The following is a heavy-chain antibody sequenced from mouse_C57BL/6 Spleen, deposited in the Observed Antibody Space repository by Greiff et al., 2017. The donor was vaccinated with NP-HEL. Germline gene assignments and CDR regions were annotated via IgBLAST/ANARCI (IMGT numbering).Heavy chain of an antibody. CDR1: GFTFSSYA. D-gene: IGHD2-5*01. Sequence: EVKLVESGGGLVKPGGSLKLSCAASGFTFSSYAMSWVRQTPEKRLEWVATISDGGSYTYYPDNVKGRFTISRDNAKNNLYLQMSHLKSEDTAMYYCARDSSIVTTGRFAYWGQGTLVTVSA. CDR2: ISDGGSYT. V-gene: IGHV5-4*01. CDR3: ARDSSIVTTGRFAY. J-gene: IGHJ3*01.